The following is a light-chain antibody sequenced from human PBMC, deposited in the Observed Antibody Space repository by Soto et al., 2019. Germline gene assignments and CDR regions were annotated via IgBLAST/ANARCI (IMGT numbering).Light chain of an antibody. V-gene: IGKV1-5*03. CDR3: QQYKTYSSLT. CDR2: KAS. J-gene: IGKJ4*01. Sequence: DIQMTQSPSTVSAFVGDRVTITCRASQSIMSWLAWYQQKPGKAPRVLISKASSLESGVPSRFSGSGSGTEFTLTISSLQPDDFATYYCQQYKTYSSLTFGGGTKVEMK. CDR1: QSIMSW.